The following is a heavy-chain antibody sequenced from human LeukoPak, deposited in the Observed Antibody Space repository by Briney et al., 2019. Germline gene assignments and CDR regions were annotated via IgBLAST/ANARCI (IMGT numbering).Heavy chain of an antibody. J-gene: IGHJ4*02. CDR1: GFTFSSIW. V-gene: IGHV3-7*04. CDR3: ARGRPTPGTDY. Sequence: GGSLSLSCVGAGFTFSSIWMNWVRQVPGKGLGWLANINEDGSVTTHVESVKGRFTISRDNAENVLYLQMNSLRVEDTGIYYCARGRPTPGTDYWGQGILVTVSS. D-gene: IGHD6-13*01. CDR2: INEDGSVT.